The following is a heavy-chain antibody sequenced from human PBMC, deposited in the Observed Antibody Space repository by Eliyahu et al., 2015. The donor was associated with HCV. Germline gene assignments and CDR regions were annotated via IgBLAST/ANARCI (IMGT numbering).Heavy chain of an antibody. Sequence: EVQMVESGGGLVQPGGSLRLXCAVSGFTFSXYWMHWVRPPPGKGLEWISRINNDGXLTNYADSVKGRFTISRDNAMNTLYLEMNSVRVEDTAVYYCARVAGTVSRWGQGTLVSVSS. CDR3: ARVAGTVSR. D-gene: IGHD4-17*01. J-gene: IGHJ4*01. CDR2: INNDGXLT. V-gene: IGHV3-74*01. CDR1: GFTFSXYW.